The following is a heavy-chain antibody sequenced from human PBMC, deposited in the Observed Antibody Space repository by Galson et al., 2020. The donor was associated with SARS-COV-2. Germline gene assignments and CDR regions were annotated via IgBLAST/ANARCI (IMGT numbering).Heavy chain of an antibody. D-gene: IGHD3-10*01. CDR1: GFSLSDYY. Sequence: LTCAASGFSLSDYYLSCIRQAPGKGLERVSYINSGGKIIYYADSVKGRFTVSRDNAKNSLYLQLNSLRAEDTAVYYCARSAVWDYSGDYYLFNNAFWGQGTLVTVSA. J-gene: IGHJ4*02. CDR2: INSGGKII. V-gene: IGHV3-11*01. CDR3: ARSAVWDYSGDYYLFNNAF.